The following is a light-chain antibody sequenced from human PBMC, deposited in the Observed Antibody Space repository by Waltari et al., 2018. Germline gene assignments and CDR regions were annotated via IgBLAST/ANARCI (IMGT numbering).Light chain of an antibody. Sequence: IVLTQSPGTLSLSPGDRASLSCKASQRLGKNYVAWYQHKPGQAHRRVIYGASSRAAGIPDRFSGSGSGTDFTLTISRLEPEDFAVYYCQQYASSVLYTFGQGTKLEIK. CDR2: GAS. CDR1: QRLGKNY. V-gene: IGKV3-20*01. CDR3: QQYASSVLYT. J-gene: IGKJ2*01.